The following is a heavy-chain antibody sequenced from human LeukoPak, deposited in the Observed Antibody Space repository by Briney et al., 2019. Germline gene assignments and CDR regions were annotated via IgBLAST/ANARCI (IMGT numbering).Heavy chain of an antibody. J-gene: IGHJ5*02. CDR3: ARDRGAYGYWFDP. V-gene: IGHV3-74*01. Sequence: GGSLRLSCAASGFTFSSYWIHWVRQAPGKGLVWVSRINGDGSSTSYADSVKGRFTISRDNAKNTLYLQMNSLRAEDTAVCYCARDRGAYGYWFDPWGQGTLVTVSS. CDR1: GFTFSSYW. CDR2: INGDGSST. D-gene: IGHD2-21*01.